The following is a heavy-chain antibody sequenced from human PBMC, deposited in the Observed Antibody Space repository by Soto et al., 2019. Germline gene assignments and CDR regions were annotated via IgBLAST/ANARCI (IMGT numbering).Heavy chain of an antibody. V-gene: IGHV4-31*11. J-gene: IGHJ6*03. Sequence: QLQLQESGPGLVKPSQTLSLTCAVSGGSISNGGYYWSWIRQHPGKGLEWIGSIYFSGSTYYNPSLQSRVTPSVATPKNQFSLKLSSVTAADTAVYYCGRDSHSQQPNHRSGGGYMDGWGKGTTVTVSS. CDR2: IYFSGST. CDR1: GGSISNGGYY. D-gene: IGHD6-13*01. CDR3: GRDSHSQQPNHRSGGGYMDG.